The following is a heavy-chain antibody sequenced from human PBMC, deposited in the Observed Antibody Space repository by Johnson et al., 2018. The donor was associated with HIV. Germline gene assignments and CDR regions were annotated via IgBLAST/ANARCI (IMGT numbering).Heavy chain of an antibody. Sequence: VQLVESGGGLVQPGGSLRLSCAASGFTVSSNYMSWVRQAPGKGLEWVSAISGSGGSTYYADSVKGRFTISRDNSKNTLYLQMNSLGAGDTAVYYCAKDQHGPLVPTVMRDDAFDIWGQGTMVTVSS. V-gene: IGHV3-23*04. D-gene: IGHD5-12*01. J-gene: IGHJ3*02. CDR1: GFTVSSNY. CDR2: ISGSGGST. CDR3: AKDQHGPLVPTVMRDDAFDI.